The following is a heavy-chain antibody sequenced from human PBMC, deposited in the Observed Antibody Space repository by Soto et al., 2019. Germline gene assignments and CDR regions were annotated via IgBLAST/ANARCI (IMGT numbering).Heavy chain of an antibody. D-gene: IGHD7-27*01. CDR1: GFTFSYYW. V-gene: IGHV3-74*01. CDR2: IHSDGSST. J-gene: IGHJ3*01. CDR3: ASGDRGAFDL. Sequence: EVQLVESGGGLVRPGVSLRLSCAASGFTFSYYWMHWVRQAPGKGLVWVSRIHSDGSSTTYADFVKGRFIISRDYARNTVDLQMNSVRVEDTAVYYCASGDRGAFDLWGQGTVVTVSS.